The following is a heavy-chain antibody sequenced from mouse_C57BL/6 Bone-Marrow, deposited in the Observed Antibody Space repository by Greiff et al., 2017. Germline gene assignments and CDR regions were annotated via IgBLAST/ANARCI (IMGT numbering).Heavy chain of an antibody. J-gene: IGHJ3*01. CDR1: GYTFTSYW. V-gene: IGHV1-55*01. CDR2: IYPGSGST. Sequence: QVQLQQPGAELVKPGASVKMSCKASGYTFTSYWITWVKQRPGQGLEWIGDIYPGSGSTNYNEKFKSKATLTVDTSSSTAYMQLSSLTSEDSAVYYGARTGDGNYLFAYWGQGTRVTVSA. CDR3: ARTGDGNYLFAY. D-gene: IGHD2-1*01.